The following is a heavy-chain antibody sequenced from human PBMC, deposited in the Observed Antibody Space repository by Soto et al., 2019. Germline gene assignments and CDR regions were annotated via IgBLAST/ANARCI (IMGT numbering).Heavy chain of an antibody. CDR1: GFTFGSYA. Sequence: GGSLRLSCAASGFTFGSYALNWVRQAPGKGLEWVSSISGNGSNTYYADSVRGRFSISRDNSKNTLYLQMNSLRADDTAVFYCGRGLYCPRTHWATDFDYWGQGNLVTV. J-gene: IGHJ4*02. CDR2: ISGNGSNT. D-gene: IGHD2-15*01. CDR3: GRGLYCPRTHWATDFDY. V-gene: IGHV3-23*01.